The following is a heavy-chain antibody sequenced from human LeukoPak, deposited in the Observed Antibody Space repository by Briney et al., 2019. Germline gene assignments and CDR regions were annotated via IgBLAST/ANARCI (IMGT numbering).Heavy chain of an antibody. J-gene: IGHJ4*02. CDR3: AKDMGEDGSYYLDY. CDR2: ISCSGDRT. Sequence: GGSLRLSCAASGFTFSSYAMSWVRPPPGKGLEWVSGISCSGDRTYYAGSVKGRFTISRDTSKNTLYLQMNSLRAEDTAVYYCAKDMGEDGSYYLDYWGQGTLVTVSS. V-gene: IGHV3-23*01. CDR1: GFTFSSYA. D-gene: IGHD1-26*01.